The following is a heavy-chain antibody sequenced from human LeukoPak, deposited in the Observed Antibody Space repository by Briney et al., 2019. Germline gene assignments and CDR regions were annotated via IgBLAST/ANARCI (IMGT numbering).Heavy chain of an antibody. D-gene: IGHD3-22*01. CDR2: ISPSGGT. CDR3: ASVTYSDYDDLDS. Sequence: ASVKVSCQASGNTFTGHYMHSMRQAPGQGLEWMGWISPSGGTNYAQKFQGRVTMTRDTSISTAYMELSGLTSDDTAVYYCASVTYSDYDDLDSWGQGTLVTVSS. J-gene: IGHJ5*01. V-gene: IGHV1-2*02. CDR1: GNTFTGHY.